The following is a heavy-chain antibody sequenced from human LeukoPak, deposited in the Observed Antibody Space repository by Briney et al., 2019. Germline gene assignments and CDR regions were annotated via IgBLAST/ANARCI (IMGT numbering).Heavy chain of an antibody. V-gene: IGHV3-48*02. Sequence: GGSLRLSCAASGFTFNTYSMNWVRKAPGKGLEWVSYTSSISSPIYYADSVKGRFTISRDNAKNSLYLHMNSLGDEDTAVYYCARVVGIYYGMDVWGQGTTVTVSS. CDR2: TSSISSPI. CDR1: GFTFNTYS. CDR3: ARVVGIYYGMDV. D-gene: IGHD2-21*01. J-gene: IGHJ6*02.